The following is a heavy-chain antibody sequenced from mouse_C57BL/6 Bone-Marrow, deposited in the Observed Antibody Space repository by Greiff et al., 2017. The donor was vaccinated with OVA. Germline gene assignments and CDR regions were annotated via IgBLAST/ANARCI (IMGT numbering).Heavy chain of an antibody. CDR3: ARSDYGSSYDY. CDR1: GYAFSSSW. V-gene: IGHV1-82*01. CDR2: IYPGDGDT. J-gene: IGHJ2*01. Sequence: VQLQQSGPELVKPGASVKISCKASGYAFSSSWMNWVKQRPGKGLEWIGRIYPGDGDTNYNGKFKGKATLTADTSSSTAYMQLSSLTSEDSAVYFCARSDYGSSYDYWGQGTTLTVSS. D-gene: IGHD1-1*01.